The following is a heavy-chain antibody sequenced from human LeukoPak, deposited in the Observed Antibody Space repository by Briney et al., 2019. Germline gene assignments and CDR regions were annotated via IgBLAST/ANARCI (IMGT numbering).Heavy chain of an antibody. V-gene: IGHV3-30*01. D-gene: IGHD6-6*01. CDR3: AREGDSSSSVGAFDI. Sequence: GGSLRLSCAASGFNFRTYAMHWVRQAPGKGLEWVAVFTYDGSDKYYADSVKGRFTISRDNSKNTLYLQMNSLRAEDTAVYYCAREGDSSSSVGAFDIWGQGTMVTVSS. CDR1: GFNFRTYA. J-gene: IGHJ3*02. CDR2: FTYDGSDK.